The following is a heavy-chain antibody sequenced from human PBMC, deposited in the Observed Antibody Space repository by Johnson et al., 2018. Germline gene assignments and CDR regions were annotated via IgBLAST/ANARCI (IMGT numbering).Heavy chain of an antibody. Sequence: VQLVESGGGLAQPGGSQRLSCAASGFTLSSNAYAMSWVRQAPGKGLEWVSAISRDSTTTSYTDSVKGRFTISRDDSKNTLYLQMNSLRAEDTAVYACAKKYHYGSGSFLYYFDYWGQGTLVTVSS. CDR3: AKKYHYGSGSFLYYFDY. V-gene: IGHV3-23*04. J-gene: IGHJ4*02. CDR2: ISRDSTTT. CDR1: GFTLSSNAYA. D-gene: IGHD3-10*01.